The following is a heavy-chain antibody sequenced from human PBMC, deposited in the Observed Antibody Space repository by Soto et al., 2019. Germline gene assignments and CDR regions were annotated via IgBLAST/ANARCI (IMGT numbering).Heavy chain of an antibody. V-gene: IGHV1-69*13. CDR1: GGTFSSYS. J-gene: IGHJ4*02. CDR2: IIPIFGTA. D-gene: IGHD5-12*01. Sequence: ASVKVACKASGGTFSSYSISWVRQAPGQGLEWMGGIIPIFGTANYAQKFQGRVTITADESTSTAYMELSSLRSEDTAVYYCARAGKFDGYNFDYWGQGTLVTVSS. CDR3: ARAGKFDGYNFDY.